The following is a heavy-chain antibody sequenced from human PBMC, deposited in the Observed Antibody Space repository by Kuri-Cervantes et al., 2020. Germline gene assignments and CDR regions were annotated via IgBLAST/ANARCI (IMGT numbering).Heavy chain of an antibody. CDR1: GFTFDDYA. CDR3: ARGPVYDSSGYSTY. CDR2: ISWNSGSI. Sequence: SLKISCAASGFTFDDYAMHWVRQAPGKGLEWVSGISWNSGSIGYADSVKGRFTISRDNGKNSLYLQMNSLRAEDTAVYYCARGPVYDSSGYSTYWGQGTLVTVSS. V-gene: IGHV3-9*01. J-gene: IGHJ4*02. D-gene: IGHD3-22*01.